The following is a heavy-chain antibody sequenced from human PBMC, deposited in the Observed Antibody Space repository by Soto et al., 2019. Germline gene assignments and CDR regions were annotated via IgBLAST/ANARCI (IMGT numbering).Heavy chain of an antibody. CDR2: IIPILGIA. CDR1: GGTFSSYT. J-gene: IGHJ4*02. V-gene: IGHV1-69*02. D-gene: IGHD4-17*01. CDR3: APDYGDYKVY. Sequence: SVTVSCQASGGTFSSYTISWVRQAPGQGLEWVGRIIPILGIANYAQKFQGRVTITADKSTSTAYMELSSLRSEDTAVYYCAPDYGDYKVYWGQGTLVTVSS.